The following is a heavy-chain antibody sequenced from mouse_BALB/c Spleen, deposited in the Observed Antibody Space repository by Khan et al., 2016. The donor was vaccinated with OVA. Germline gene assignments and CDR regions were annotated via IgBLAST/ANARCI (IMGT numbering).Heavy chain of an antibody. Sequence: EVELVESGPGLVKPSQSLSLTCTVTGYSITSDYAWNWIRQFPGNKLEWMGYISYSGNTNYNTSLRSRISITRDTSKNKFFLQLNSVTTEDTATYYCARVYGGDFDYWGQGTTLTVSS. CDR2: ISYSGNT. J-gene: IGHJ2*01. CDR1: GYSITSDYA. V-gene: IGHV3-2*02. CDR3: ARVYGGDFDY. D-gene: IGHD1-1*01.